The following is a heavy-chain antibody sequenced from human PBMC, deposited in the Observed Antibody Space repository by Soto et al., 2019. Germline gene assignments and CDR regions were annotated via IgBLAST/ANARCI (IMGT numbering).Heavy chain of an antibody. J-gene: IGHJ6*02. CDR1: GFSFSSCG. D-gene: IGHD1-1*01. V-gene: IGHV3-30*03. CDR3: AGALENPYFYYGLNV. CDR2: TTYDGGIK. Sequence: PGGARRLCCGASGFSFSSCGMEGGRLAPGKWLEWVAATTYDGGIKHYVDSVKGRFTISRDNSKNTLYLQMNSLRVEDTATYYCAGALENPYFYYGLNVWGQGT.